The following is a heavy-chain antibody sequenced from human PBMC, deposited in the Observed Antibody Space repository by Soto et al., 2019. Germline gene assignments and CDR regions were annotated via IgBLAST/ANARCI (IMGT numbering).Heavy chain of an antibody. CDR1: GGSISTYY. CDR2: IYYSGNT. V-gene: IGHV4-59*01. D-gene: IGHD4-4*01. CDR3: ARSSGYYSGWYVF. J-gene: IGHJ5*01. Sequence: QVQLQESGPGLVKPSETLSLTCTVSGGSISTYYWTWIRQPPGKGLEWIGYIYYSGNTVYNPSLHSRVTISVETSKNQFSLKLRSVTAADTAVYYCARSSGYYSGWYVFWGQGTLVTVSS.